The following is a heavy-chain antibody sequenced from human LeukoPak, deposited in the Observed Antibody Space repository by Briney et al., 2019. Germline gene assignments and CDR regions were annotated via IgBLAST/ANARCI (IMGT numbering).Heavy chain of an antibody. J-gene: IGHJ4*02. CDR2: TRNKPNSYTT. CDR1: GFTFSDHY. V-gene: IGHV3-72*01. Sequence: PGGSLRLSCAASGFTFSDHYVDWVRQAPGKGLEWVGRTRNKPNSYTTEYAPSVKGRFTISRGDSKNLVYLQMSSLKSEDTAIYYCTRDESALWGQGTLVTVSS. CDR3: TRDESAL.